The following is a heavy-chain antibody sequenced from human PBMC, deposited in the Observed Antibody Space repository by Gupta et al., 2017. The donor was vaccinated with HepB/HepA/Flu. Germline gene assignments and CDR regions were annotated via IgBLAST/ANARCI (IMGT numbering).Heavy chain of an antibody. CDR3: AREFYRSSWYGTFDS. D-gene: IGHD6-13*01. V-gene: IGHV5-51*01. CDR2: IYPGDSDT. J-gene: IGHJ4*02. Sequence: EVQLVQSGAEVKKSGASLKISCKTSGYSFTTYWIGWVRQMPGKGLEWMGIIYPGDSDTRYNPSFRGHITISADKSISTAYLEWSSLKASDTATYYCAREFYRSSWYGTFDSWGQGTLVTVSS. CDR1: GYSFTTYW.